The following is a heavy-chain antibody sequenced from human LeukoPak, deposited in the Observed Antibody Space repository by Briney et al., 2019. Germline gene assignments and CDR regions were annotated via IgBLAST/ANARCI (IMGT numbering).Heavy chain of an antibody. CDR2: INHSGST. CDR3: AVIAAAGGFDY. CDR1: SGSFSGYY. V-gene: IGHV4-34*01. J-gene: IGHJ4*02. D-gene: IGHD6-13*01. Sequence: SETLSLTCAVYSGSFSGYYWSWIRQPPGKGLEWIGEINHSGSTNYNPSLKSRVTISVDTSKNQFPLKLSSVTAADTAVYYCAVIAAAGGFDYWGQGTLVTVSS.